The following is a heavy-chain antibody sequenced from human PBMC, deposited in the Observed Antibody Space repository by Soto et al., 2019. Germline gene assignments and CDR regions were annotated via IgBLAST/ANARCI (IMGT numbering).Heavy chain of an antibody. CDR1: GGSISSGGYY. D-gene: IGHD2-15*01. J-gene: IGHJ4*02. CDR2: IYYSGST. Sequence: QVQLQESGPGLVKPSQTLSLTCTVSGGSISSGGYYWSWIRQHPGKGLEWIGYIYYSGSTYYNPSRRSRVTIAVDTSKNQFSLKLSSVTAADTAVYYCARYCSGGSCYSSRFDYWGQGTLVTVSS. V-gene: IGHV4-31*03. CDR3: ARYCSGGSCYSSRFDY.